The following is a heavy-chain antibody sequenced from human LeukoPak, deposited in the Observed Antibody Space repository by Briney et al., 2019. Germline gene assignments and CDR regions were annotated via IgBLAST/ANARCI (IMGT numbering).Heavy chain of an antibody. Sequence: ASGKVSCKVSGYSLTDLNLQWVRQAPGKGLESMGGVDPEQAKKRYAEKFRGRVTMTEDPSTDTAYMELSSLRSEDTGVYFCATRSGDFWSGFENWGQGTLVTVSS. CDR3: ATRSGDFWSGFEN. J-gene: IGHJ4*02. V-gene: IGHV1-24*01. CDR1: GYSLTDLN. D-gene: IGHD3-3*01. CDR2: VDPEQAKK.